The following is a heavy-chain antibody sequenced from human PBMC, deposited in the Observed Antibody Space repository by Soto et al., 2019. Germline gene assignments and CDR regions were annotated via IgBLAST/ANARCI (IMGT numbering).Heavy chain of an antibody. Sequence: ITLEESGPTLVKPTETLTLTCTFSGFSLTTGVGVGWVRQPPGKAQEWLALVYWDDDKHYTPSLMSRLTITKDISKGQVVLTMTNMDPVDTATYYCATLTADFWGPGTLVTVSS. CDR1: GFSLTTGVG. CDR2: VYWDDDK. J-gene: IGHJ4*02. V-gene: IGHV2-5*02. CDR3: ATLTADF.